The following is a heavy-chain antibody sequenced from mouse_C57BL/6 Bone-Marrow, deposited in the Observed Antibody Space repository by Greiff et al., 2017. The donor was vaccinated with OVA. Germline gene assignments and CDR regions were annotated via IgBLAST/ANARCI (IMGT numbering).Heavy chain of an antibody. CDR2: INPNNGGT. V-gene: IGHV1-22*01. CDR3: AVYYYGSSYWYFDV. Sequence: DVKLQGSGPELVKPGASVKMSCKASGYTFTDYNMHWVKQSHGKSLEWIGYINPNNGGTSYNQKFKGKATLTVNKSSSTAYMELRSLTSEDSAAYYCAVYYYGSSYWYFDVWGTGTTVTVSS. D-gene: IGHD1-1*01. CDR1: GYTFTDYN. J-gene: IGHJ1*03.